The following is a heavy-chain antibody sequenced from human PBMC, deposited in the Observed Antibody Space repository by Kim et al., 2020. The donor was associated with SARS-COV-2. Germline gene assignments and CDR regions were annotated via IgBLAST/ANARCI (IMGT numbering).Heavy chain of an antibody. J-gene: IGHJ4*02. V-gene: IGHV3-23*01. CDR2: IRGGGVST. Sequence: GGSLRLSCAASGFTFSSYVMSWVRQAPGEGLEWVSLIRGGGVSTYHADSVKGRFTISRDNSENTLYLQMDSLRADDTAVYYCAKVGARGHQLLSPLGYWGQATLLILSA. D-gene: IGHD2-2*01. CDR3: AKVGARGHQLLSPLGY. CDR1: GFTFSSYV.